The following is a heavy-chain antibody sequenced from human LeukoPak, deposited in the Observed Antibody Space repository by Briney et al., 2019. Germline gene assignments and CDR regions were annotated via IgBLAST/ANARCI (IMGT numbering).Heavy chain of an antibody. Sequence: ASVKVSCKASGYTFTGYYMHWVRQAPGQGLEWMGWINPNSGGTNYAQKFQGRVTMTRDTSISTAYMELSRLRSDDTAVYYCARDRDHYDILTGYYMAFDIWGQGTMVTASS. V-gene: IGHV1-2*02. D-gene: IGHD3-9*01. J-gene: IGHJ3*02. CDR2: INPNSGGT. CDR1: GYTFTGYY. CDR3: ARDRDHYDILTGYYMAFDI.